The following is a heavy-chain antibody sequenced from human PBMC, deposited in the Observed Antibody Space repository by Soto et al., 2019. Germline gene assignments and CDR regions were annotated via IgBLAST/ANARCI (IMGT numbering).Heavy chain of an antibody. V-gene: IGHV3-30*03. J-gene: IGHJ4*02. CDR3: ERDVAMPTGLGLGY. Sequence: GGSLRLSCAASGFAFTNYGFHWVRQAPGKGLEWVAHISNDGTKKFYADSVKGRFTISRDNSETTVYLHLTSLRPDDTALFYCERDVAMPTGLGLGYWGQGTLVTVSS. D-gene: IGHD4-4*01. CDR2: ISNDGTKK. CDR1: GFAFTNYG.